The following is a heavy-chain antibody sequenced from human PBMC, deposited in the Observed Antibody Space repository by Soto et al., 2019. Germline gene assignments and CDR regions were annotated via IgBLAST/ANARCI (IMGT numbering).Heavy chain of an antibody. CDR2: ISSSSSYI. D-gene: IGHD6-19*01. J-gene: IGHJ3*02. Sequence: GSLRLSYAPSGFTFSSYSMNSVRQAPGKGLEWVSSISSSSSYIYYADSVKGRFTISRDNAKNSLYLQMNSLRAEDTAVYYCARDGGIAVARTGLYAFAIWGQGTMVTVSS. CDR3: ARDGGIAVARTGLYAFAI. V-gene: IGHV3-21*01. CDR1: GFTFSSYS.